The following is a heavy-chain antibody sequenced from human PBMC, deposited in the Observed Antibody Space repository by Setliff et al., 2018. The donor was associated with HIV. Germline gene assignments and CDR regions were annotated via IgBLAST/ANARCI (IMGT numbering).Heavy chain of an antibody. CDR1: GGTFSSYA. CDR2: IIPIFGTA. CDR3: ARSQDAKLGLDAFDI. Sequence: ASVKVSCKASGGTFSSYAISWVRQAPGQGLEWMGGIIPIFGTANYAQKFQGRVTITTDESTSTAYMELSSLRSEDTAVYYCARSQDAKLGLDAFDIWGQGTMVTVSS. J-gene: IGHJ3*02. D-gene: IGHD6-13*01. V-gene: IGHV1-69*05.